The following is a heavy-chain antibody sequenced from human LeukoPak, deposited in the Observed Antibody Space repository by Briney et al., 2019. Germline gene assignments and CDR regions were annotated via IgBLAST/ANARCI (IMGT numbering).Heavy chain of an antibody. D-gene: IGHD3-22*01. CDR3: ARGNPGGSGYYYNWFDP. CDR2: IIPIFGTA. CDR1: GGTFSSYA. Sequence: SVKVSCKASGGTFSSYAISWVRQAPGQGLEWMGGIIPIFGTANYAQKFQGRVTITADESTSTAYMELSSLRSEDTAVYYCARGNPGGSGYYYNWFDPWGQGTLVTVSS. J-gene: IGHJ5*02. V-gene: IGHV1-69*13.